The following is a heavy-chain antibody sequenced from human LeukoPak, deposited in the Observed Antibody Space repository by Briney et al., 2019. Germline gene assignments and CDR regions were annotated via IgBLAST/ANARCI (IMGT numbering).Heavy chain of an antibody. CDR2: ISAYNGNT. Sequence: ASVKVSCKASGYTFTSYGISWVRQAPGQGLEWMGWISAYNGNTNYAQKLQGRVTMTTDTSTSTAYMELRSLRSDDTAVYYCARALSDREEDGCAFDIWGQGTMVTVSS. CDR3: ARALSDREEDGCAFDI. D-gene: IGHD1-26*01. CDR1: GYTFTSYG. J-gene: IGHJ3*02. V-gene: IGHV1-18*01.